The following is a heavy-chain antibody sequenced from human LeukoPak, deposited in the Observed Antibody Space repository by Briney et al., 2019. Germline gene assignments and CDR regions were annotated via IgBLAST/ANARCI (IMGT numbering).Heavy chain of an antibody. D-gene: IGHD6-13*01. CDR1: GGTFSNYA. J-gene: IGHJ4*02. V-gene: IGHV1-69*06. Sequence: GSSVKVSCKASGGTFSNYAITWVRQAPGQGLEWMGGIIPVFGTPNYAQKFQGRVTVTADKSTSTAYMELSSLRSEDTAVYYCARGFGSAWYGTFFDYWGQGTRVTVSS. CDR3: ARGFGSAWYGTFFDY. CDR2: IIPVFGTP.